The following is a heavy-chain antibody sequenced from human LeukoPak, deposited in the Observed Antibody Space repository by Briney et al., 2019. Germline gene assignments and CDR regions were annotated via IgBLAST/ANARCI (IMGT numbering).Heavy chain of an antibody. V-gene: IGHV3-15*01. D-gene: IGHD1-26*01. J-gene: IGHJ4*02. CDR3: TTDYSFPWEQLFDY. Sequence: GGSLRLSCAASGFTFRSYSMSWVRQAPGKGLEWVGRIKSKTDGGTTDYAAPVKGRFTISRDDSKNTLYLQMNSLKTEDTAVYYCTTDYSFPWEQLFDYWGQGTLVTVSS. CDR2: IKSKTDGGTT. CDR1: GFTFRSYS.